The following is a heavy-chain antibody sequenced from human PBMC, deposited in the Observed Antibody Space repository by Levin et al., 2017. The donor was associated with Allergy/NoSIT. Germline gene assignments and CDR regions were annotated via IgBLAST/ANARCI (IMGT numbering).Heavy chain of an antibody. J-gene: IGHJ6*02. Sequence: ASVKVSCKASGGTFSSYAISWVRQAPGQGLEWMGRIIPILGIANYAQKFQGRVTITADKSTSTAYMELSSLRSEDTAVYYCARDRGVKVVGATYGMDVWGQGTTVTVSS. CDR1: GGTFSSYA. CDR3: ARDRGVKVVGATYGMDV. CDR2: IIPILGIA. D-gene: IGHD1-26*01. V-gene: IGHV1-69*04.